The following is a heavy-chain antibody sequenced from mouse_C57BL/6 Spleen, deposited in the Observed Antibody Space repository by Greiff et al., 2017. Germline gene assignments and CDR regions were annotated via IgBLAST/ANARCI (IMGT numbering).Heavy chain of an antibody. V-gene: IGHV1-26*01. CDR2: INPNHGGT. J-gene: IGHJ2*01. Sequence: EVQLQQSGPELVKPGASVKISCKASGYTFTDYYMHWVKQSPGKSLEWIGDINPNHGGTSYNQKFKGKATLPVDKSSSTAYMELRSLTSENSADYDCARGSSYDYGSSSYYFDYWGQGTTLTVSS. CDR3: ARGSSYDYGSSSYYFDY. CDR1: GYTFTDYY. D-gene: IGHD1-1*01.